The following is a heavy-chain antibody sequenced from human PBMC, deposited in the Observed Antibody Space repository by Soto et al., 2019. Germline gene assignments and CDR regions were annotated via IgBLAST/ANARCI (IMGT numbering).Heavy chain of an antibody. V-gene: IGHV3-33*01. CDR3: ARDMGLYGMDV. J-gene: IGHJ6*02. Sequence: QVQVVESGGGVVQPGRSLTLSCSTSGFIFSNYAMHWVRQAPGKGLEWVAVIWYDGSKTYYADSVKGRFTISRDKSRNTLYLQMNRLRVEDTALYYCARDMGLYGMDVWGQGTTVTVPS. CDR1: GFIFSNYA. CDR2: IWYDGSKT.